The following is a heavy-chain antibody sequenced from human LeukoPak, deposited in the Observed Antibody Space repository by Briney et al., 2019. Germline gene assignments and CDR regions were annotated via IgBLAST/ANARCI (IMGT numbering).Heavy chain of an antibody. CDR1: GGSINNNY. Sequence: SETLSLTCTVSGGSINNNYWGWFRQPPGKGLEWLGYIYSSGGTTYNPSLESRPAISIDTSKNHFSLKLSSVTAADTAVYFCAKRAVTTAGDLWFDPWGQGTLVTVSS. CDR2: IYSSGGT. CDR3: AKRAVTTAGDLWFDP. D-gene: IGHD2-21*01. J-gene: IGHJ5*02. V-gene: IGHV4-59*08.